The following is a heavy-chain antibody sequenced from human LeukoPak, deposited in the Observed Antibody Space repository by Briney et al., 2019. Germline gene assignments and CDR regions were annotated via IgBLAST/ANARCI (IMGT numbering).Heavy chain of an antibody. J-gene: IGHJ4*02. V-gene: IGHV3-7*01. CDR1: GFTFTAYW. CDR3: TRDRSRAEDD. Sequence: GGSLRLSCAASGFTFTAYWMSWVRQAPGKGLEWVANIKQDGSEKYYVDSVKGRFTISRDNANNLLYLQMNSLRGEDTAVYYCTRDRSRAEDDWGKGTLVTVSS. D-gene: IGHD1-14*01. CDR2: IKQDGSEK.